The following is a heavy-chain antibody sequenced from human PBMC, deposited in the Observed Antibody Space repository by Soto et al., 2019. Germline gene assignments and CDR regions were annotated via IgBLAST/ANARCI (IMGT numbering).Heavy chain of an antibody. CDR1: GFTFSTYW. CDR3: ARDAEDLVVITAAFDF. CDR2: IKEGGSQK. D-gene: IGHD2-2*01. V-gene: IGHV3-7*01. Sequence: GGSLRLSCAASGFTFSTYWMSWVRQAPGKGLEWVANIKEGGSQKYYVDSVKGRFTISRDNAKNSLYLQMNSLRAEDTAVYYCARDAEDLVVITAAFDFWGQGAPVTVSS. J-gene: IGHJ4*02.